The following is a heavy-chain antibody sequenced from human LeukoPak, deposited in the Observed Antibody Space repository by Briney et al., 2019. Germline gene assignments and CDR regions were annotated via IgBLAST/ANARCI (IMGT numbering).Heavy chain of an antibody. CDR2: INHSGST. CDR3: AREGRIQLWP. V-gene: IGHV4-34*01. D-gene: IGHD5-18*01. J-gene: IGHJ5*02. Sequence: SETLSLTCAVYGGSFSGYYWSWIRQPPGKGLEWIGEINHSGSTNYNPSLKSRVTISVDTSKKQFSLKLSSVTAADTAVYYCAREGRIQLWPWDQGTLVTVSS. CDR1: GGSFSGYY.